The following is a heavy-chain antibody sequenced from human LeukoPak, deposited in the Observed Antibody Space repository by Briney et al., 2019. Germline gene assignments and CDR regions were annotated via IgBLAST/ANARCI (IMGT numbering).Heavy chain of an antibody. CDR2: ISYDGSNT. CDR1: GFTFNYYA. J-gene: IGHJ4*02. V-gene: IGHV3-30-3*01. D-gene: IGHD2-21*01. CDR3: ARESTLNPDCGFFDS. Sequence: GGSLRLSCAASGFTFNYYAMHWVRQAPGKGLEWVSFISYDGSNTYYTDSVKGRFTISRDNSKNTLYLQMNSLRAEDTAVYYCARESTLNPDCGFFDSWGQGTLVTVSS.